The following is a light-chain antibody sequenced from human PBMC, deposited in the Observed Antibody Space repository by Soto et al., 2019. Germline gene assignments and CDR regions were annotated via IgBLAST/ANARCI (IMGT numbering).Light chain of an antibody. J-gene: IGLJ1*01. V-gene: IGLV2-8*01. CDR1: SSDVSGYNY. CDR2: DVS. Sequence: QSVLAQPPPASGSPGQSVAISCTGTSSDVSGYNYVSWYQQLPGKAPKLMIYDVSKRPSGVPDRFSGSKSGNSAFLFVSGLQAADEADYYCSSYAGTHIVFGTGTKVPS. CDR3: SSYAGTHIV.